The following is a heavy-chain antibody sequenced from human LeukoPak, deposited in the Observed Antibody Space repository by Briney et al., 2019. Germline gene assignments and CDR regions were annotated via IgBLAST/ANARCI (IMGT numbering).Heavy chain of an antibody. Sequence: EASVKVSCKASGGTFSSYAISWVRQAPGQGLEWMGGIIPIFGTANYAQKFQGRVTITADKSTSTAYMELSSLRSEDTAVYYCASTYCGGDCYYYYFDYWGQGTLVTVSS. CDR1: GGTFSSYA. D-gene: IGHD2-21*02. J-gene: IGHJ4*02. CDR2: IIPIFGTA. CDR3: ASTYCGGDCYYYYFDY. V-gene: IGHV1-69*06.